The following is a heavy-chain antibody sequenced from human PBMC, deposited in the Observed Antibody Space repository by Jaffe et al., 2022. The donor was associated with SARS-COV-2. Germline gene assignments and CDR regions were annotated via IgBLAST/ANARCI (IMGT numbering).Heavy chain of an antibody. CDR3: AALGGSYYDFWSGYYTY. CDR2: ISWNSGSI. V-gene: IGHV3-9*01. CDR1: GFTFDDYA. Sequence: EVQLVESGGGLVQPGRSLRLSCAASGFTFDDYAMHWVRQAPGKGLEWVSGISWNSGSIGYADSVKGRFTISRDNAKNSLYLQMNSLRAEDTALYYCAALGGSYYDFWSGYYTYWGQGTLVTVSS. J-gene: IGHJ4*02. D-gene: IGHD3-3*01.